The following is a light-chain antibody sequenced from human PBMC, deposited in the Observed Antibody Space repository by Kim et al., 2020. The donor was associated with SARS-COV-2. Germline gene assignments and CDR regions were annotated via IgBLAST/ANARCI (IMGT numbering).Light chain of an antibody. CDR2: EVS. CDR1: SSDVGSYNH. Sequence: QSFTISCTGTSSDVGSYNHVSWYQQHPGKAPKLMIYEVSKRPSGVSNRFSGSKSGNTASLTISGLQAEDEADYYCCSYAGSSTSVVFGGGTQLTVL. V-gene: IGLV2-23*02. CDR3: CSYAGSSTSVV. J-gene: IGLJ2*01.